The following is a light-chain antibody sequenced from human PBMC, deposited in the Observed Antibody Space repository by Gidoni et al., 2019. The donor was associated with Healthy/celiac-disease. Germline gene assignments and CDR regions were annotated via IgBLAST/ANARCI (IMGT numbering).Light chain of an antibody. J-gene: IGKJ1*01. Sequence: DIQMTQSTSSLSASVGDRVTITFRASQSISSYLNWHQQKPGKAPKLLIYAASSLQRGVPSRFSCSGSGTDFTFTISSLQPEDFATYYCQQSYSTSWTFGQGTKVEIK. CDR1: QSISSY. CDR3: QQSYSTSWT. CDR2: AAS. V-gene: IGKV1-39*01.